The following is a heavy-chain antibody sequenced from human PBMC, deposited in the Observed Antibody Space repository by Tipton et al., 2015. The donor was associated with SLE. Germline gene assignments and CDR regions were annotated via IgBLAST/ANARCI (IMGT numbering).Heavy chain of an antibody. D-gene: IGHD4-11*01. Sequence: SLRVSCAASGFTVSSNYMSWVRQAPGKGLEWVSVIYSGGSTYYADSVKGRFTISRDNSKNTLYLQMNSLRAEDTAVYYCAREPDYSNYGGVWGKGTTVTVSS. CDR1: GFTVSSNY. CDR3: AREPDYSNYGGV. CDR2: IYSGGST. V-gene: IGHV3-66*02. J-gene: IGHJ6*04.